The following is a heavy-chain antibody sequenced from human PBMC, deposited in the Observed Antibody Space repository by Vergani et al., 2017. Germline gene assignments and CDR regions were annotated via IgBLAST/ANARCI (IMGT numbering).Heavy chain of an antibody. Sequence: QLHLQESGPGLVKPSETLSLTCTVSGGSITSSSYYWGWIRQPPGKGLEWIGNIYHSGGAYYNPSLKTRVTISVDTSKNQFSLTLTSVTAADTAVYYCARDQAYYYDSSGYYYAHFDYWGQGTLVTVSS. CDR3: ARDQAYYYDSSGYYYAHFDY. D-gene: IGHD3-22*01. CDR1: GGSITSSSYY. J-gene: IGHJ4*02. V-gene: IGHV4-39*07. CDR2: IYHSGGA.